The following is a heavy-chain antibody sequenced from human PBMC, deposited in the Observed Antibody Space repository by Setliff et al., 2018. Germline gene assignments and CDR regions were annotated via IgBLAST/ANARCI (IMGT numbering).Heavy chain of an antibody. J-gene: IGHJ4*02. D-gene: IGHD3-10*01. CDR1: GGSISSPSYF. Sequence: SETLSLTCTVSGGSISSPSYFWGWVRQPPGKEMEWIATIYYSGSSYYNPSLKSRLTISVDTSKNLFSLKLSSVTTADTAVYYCARIAYGSGSHYFDYWGQGTLVTVSS. CDR3: ARIAYGSGSHYFDY. CDR2: IYYSGSS. V-gene: IGHV4-39*01.